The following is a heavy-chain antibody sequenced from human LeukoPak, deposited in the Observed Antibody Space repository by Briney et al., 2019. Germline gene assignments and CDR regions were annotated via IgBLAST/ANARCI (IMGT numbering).Heavy chain of an antibody. J-gene: IGHJ4*02. CDR1: GYTFTSYG. CDR3: ARDRLDMATSIIFDF. V-gene: IGHV1-18*01. CDR2: IGAYNSNT. Sequence: ASVKVSCKASGYTFTSYGIGWVRQAPGQGLEWVGWIGAYNSNTDHAQKLQGRVTLTTDTSTSTAYMELRSLRSDDTAIYYCARDRLDMATSIIFDFWGQGTLVTVSS. D-gene: IGHD2-2*03.